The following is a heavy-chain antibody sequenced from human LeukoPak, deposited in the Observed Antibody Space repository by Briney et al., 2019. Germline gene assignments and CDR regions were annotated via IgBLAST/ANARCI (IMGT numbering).Heavy chain of an antibody. CDR1: GGSFSGYY. V-gene: IGHV4-38-2*02. CDR2: IYHSGST. D-gene: IGHD2-8*01. Sequence: SETLSLTCAVYGGSFSGYYWGWIRQPPGKGLEWIGSIYHSGSTYYNPSLKSRVTISVDTSKNQFSLKLSSVTAADTAVYYCAREHGYCTNGVCYLALDYFDYWGQGTLVTASS. J-gene: IGHJ4*02. CDR3: AREHGYCTNGVCYLALDYFDY.